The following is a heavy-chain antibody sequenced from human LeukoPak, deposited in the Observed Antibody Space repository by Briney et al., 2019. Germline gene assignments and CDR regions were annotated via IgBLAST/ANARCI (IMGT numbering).Heavy chain of an antibody. CDR3: ARDRKVGQTYSSGWLDH. V-gene: IGHV1-18*01. CDR2: ISGFNGDT. CDR1: GYSFNSYG. Sequence: GASVKVSCKASGYSFNSYGITWVRQAPGQGLEWMGWISGFNGDTDYAQRLQGRVTMDTDTSTSTAYMELRSLRSDDTAVYYCARDRKVGQTYSSGWLDHWGQGTLVTVSS. J-gene: IGHJ4*02. D-gene: IGHD6-19*01.